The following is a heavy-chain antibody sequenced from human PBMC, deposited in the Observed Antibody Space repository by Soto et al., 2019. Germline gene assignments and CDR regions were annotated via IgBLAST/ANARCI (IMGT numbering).Heavy chain of an antibody. Sequence: GASVKLSCKASGYTFTSYAIHWVRQAPGQRLEWMGWINAGNGNTKYSQKFQGRVTITRDTSASTAYMELSSLRSEDTAVYYCARVSGYYLPDYWGQGTLVTVSS. D-gene: IGHD5-12*01. V-gene: IGHV1-3*01. J-gene: IGHJ4*02. CDR1: GYTFTSYA. CDR2: INAGNGNT. CDR3: ARVSGYYLPDY.